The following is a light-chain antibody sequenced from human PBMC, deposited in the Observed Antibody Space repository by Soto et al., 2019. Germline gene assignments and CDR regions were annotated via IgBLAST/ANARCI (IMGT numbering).Light chain of an antibody. J-gene: IGKJ4*01. CDR2: DAS. CDR3: QQRSNWPPLT. V-gene: IGKV3-11*01. CDR1: QSVSSY. Sequence: EIVLTQSPATLSLSPGERATLSCRASQSVSSYLAWYQQKPGQAPRLLIYDASNRATGIPARFSGSGSGTDFTLTISSLDPEDFAVYCCQQRSNWPPLTFGGGTKVEIK.